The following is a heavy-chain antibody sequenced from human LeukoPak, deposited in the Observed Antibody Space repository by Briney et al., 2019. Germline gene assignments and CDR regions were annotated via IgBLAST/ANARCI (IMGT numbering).Heavy chain of an antibody. CDR1: GGATSSSNYY. CDR2: IFYSGTT. J-gene: IGHJ4*02. Sequence: SETLSLTCTVSGGATSSSNYYWAWIRQPPGKGLEWIGSIFYSGTTHYNSSLKSRVTISIDTSKNQFSLKLSSVTAADTAVYYCARLSNYGGHSGDGYWGQGTLVIVSS. D-gene: IGHD4-23*01. V-gene: IGHV4-39*01. CDR3: ARLSNYGGHSGDGY.